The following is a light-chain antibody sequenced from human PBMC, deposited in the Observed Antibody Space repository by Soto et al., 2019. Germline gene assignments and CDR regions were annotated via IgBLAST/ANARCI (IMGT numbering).Light chain of an antibody. Sequence: DIQMTQSPSSLSASVGDRVTINCRASQGISYYLAWYQQKPGKGPKLLIYDASTLQSGVPSRFSGSGSGTDFTLTISSLQPEDVATYYCQKYNGEFTFGPGTKGDIK. J-gene: IGKJ3*01. CDR1: QGISYY. V-gene: IGKV1-27*01. CDR2: DAS. CDR3: QKYNGEFT.